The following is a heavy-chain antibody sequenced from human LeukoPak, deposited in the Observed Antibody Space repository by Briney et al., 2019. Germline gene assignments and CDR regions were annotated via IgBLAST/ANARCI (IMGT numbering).Heavy chain of an antibody. CDR2: INTNTGNP. CDR1: GYTFTSYA. J-gene: IGHJ3*02. D-gene: IGHD1-7*01. V-gene: IGHV7-4-1*02. Sequence: ASVKVSCKASGYTFTSYAMNWVRQAPGQGLEWIGWINTNTGNPTYAQGFTGRFVFSLDTSVSTAYLQISSLKAEDTAVYYCARRDNWNYVGAFDIWGQGTMVTVSS. CDR3: ARRDNWNYVGAFDI.